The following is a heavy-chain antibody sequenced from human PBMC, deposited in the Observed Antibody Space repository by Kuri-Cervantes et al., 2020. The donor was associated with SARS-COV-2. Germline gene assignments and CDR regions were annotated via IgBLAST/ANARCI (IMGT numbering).Heavy chain of an antibody. CDR1: GYTFTSYG. J-gene: IGHJ4*02. Sequence: SVKVSCKASGYTFTSYGISWVRQAPGQGLEWMGGIIPIFGTANYAQKFQGRVTITADESTSTAYMELSSLRSDDTAVYYCTRRSKIHVVDYWGQGTLVTVSS. V-gene: IGHV1-69*13. CDR2: IIPIFGTA. CDR3: TRRSKIHVVDY.